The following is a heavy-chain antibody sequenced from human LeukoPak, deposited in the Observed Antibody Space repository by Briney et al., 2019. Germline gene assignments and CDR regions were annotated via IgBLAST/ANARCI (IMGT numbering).Heavy chain of an antibody. D-gene: IGHD3-10*01. V-gene: IGHV3-23*01. Sequence: GGSLRLSCAASGFTFSSYAMSWVRQAPGKGLEWVSAISGSGGSTYYADSVKGRFTISRDNSKNTLYLQMNSLRAEDTAVYYCAKSGGMVRGVIRAFEIWGQGTMVTVSS. CDR1: GFTFSSYA. CDR2: ISGSGGST. J-gene: IGHJ3*02. CDR3: AKSGGMVRGVIRAFEI.